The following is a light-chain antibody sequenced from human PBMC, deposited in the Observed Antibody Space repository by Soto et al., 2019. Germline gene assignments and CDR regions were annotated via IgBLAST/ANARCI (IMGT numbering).Light chain of an antibody. J-gene: IGKJ1*01. V-gene: IGKV2-28*01. CDR2: LGS. CDR1: QSLLHSNGYNS. Sequence: IVMTQSPLSLPVTPGEPASISCRSSQSLLHSNGYNSLDWYRQKPGQSPQLLIYLGSNRASGVPGRVSGGGSGRYFTVKISRVDAEDVGVFYCWQALYTAWTFGQGKKGEIK. CDR3: WQALYTAWT.